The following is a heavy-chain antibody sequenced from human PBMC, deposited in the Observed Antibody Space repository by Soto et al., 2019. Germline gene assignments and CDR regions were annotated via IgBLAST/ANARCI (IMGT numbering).Heavy chain of an antibody. J-gene: IGHJ4*02. CDR1: GYTFTSYG. D-gene: IGHD5-18*01. Sequence: QVQLVQSGAEVKKPGASVKVSCRASGYTFTSYGISWVRQAPGQGLEWMGWISAYNGNTNYAQKLQGRVTRTTDTSTSTAYMELRSLRAEDTAVYYSARACRYSYGFHYWGQGTLVNVSS. CDR2: ISAYNGNT. V-gene: IGHV1-18*01. CDR3: ARACRYSYGFHY.